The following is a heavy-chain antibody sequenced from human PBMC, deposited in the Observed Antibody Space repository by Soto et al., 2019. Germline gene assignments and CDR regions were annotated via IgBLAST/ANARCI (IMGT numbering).Heavy chain of an antibody. V-gene: IGHV1-18*01. CDR2: ISGDNVNR. D-gene: IGHD6-25*01. J-gene: IGHJ6*02. CDR3: GREGQRLAEEQLLPFTGVDV. CDR1: GYNLRDYG. Sequence: QVQLVQSGAEVKTPGASVKGSCTAHGYNLRDYGVSWLRQAPAQAFEWMGWISGDNVNRRPSPRFQHRLTLTKDTSTNTAVLEVRSLRSDDTAVYYCGREGQRLAEEQLLPFTGVDVWGQGTSVTVSS.